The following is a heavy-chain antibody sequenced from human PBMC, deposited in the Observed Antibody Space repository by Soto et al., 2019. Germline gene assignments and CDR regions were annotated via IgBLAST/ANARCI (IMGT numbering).Heavy chain of an antibody. Sequence: SLTCTVSGGSISSGGYYWSWIRQHPGKGLEWIGYIYYSGSTYYNPSLKSRVTISVDTSKNQFSLKLSSVTAADTAVYYCARDRLRPILGSSRDSSSWALDYWGQGTLVTVSS. V-gene: IGHV4-31*03. CDR2: IYYSGST. D-gene: IGHD6-13*01. CDR3: ARDRLRPILGSSRDSSSWALDY. CDR1: GGSISSGGYY. J-gene: IGHJ4*02.